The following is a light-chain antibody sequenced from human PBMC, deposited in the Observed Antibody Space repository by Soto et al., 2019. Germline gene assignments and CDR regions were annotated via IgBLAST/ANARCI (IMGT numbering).Light chain of an antibody. CDR1: QGISDY. Sequence: DIQLTQSPSFLSASVGDRVTISCRASQGISDYLAWYQQKPGKAPKLLIYGASTLQSGVPSRFSGSASGTEVTLTISSLQPEDFATYFCTKFNAYPLTFGGGTKLEIK. V-gene: IGKV1-9*01. CDR3: TKFNAYPLT. CDR2: GAS. J-gene: IGKJ4*01.